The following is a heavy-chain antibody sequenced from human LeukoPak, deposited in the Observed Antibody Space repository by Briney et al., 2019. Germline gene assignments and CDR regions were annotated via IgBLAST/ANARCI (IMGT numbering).Heavy chain of an antibody. CDR2: YSTGRSP. V-gene: IGHV4-61*09. CDR3: ARVNWEPLEC. J-gene: IGHJ4*02. D-gene: IGHD1-26*01. CDR1: GDSLTSTPDH. Sequence: SETLSLTCSVSGDSLTSTPDHWTWVPQPAGEGLERLWHYSTGRSPNHSPSLKSRLTISLGKSRNQFSLNLTSVTAADTGVYYCARVNWEPLECWGQGTLVTVSS.